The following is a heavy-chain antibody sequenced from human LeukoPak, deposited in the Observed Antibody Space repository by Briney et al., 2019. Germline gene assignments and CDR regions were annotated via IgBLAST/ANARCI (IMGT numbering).Heavy chain of an antibody. Sequence: GGSLRLSCAASGFTFSSYGMHWVRQAPGKGLEWVANIKQDGSEKYYVDSVKGRFTISRDNAKNSLYLQMNSLRAEDTAVYYCARDYSNFYYYYYMDVWGKGTTVTVSS. CDR3: ARDYSNFYYYYYMDV. V-gene: IGHV3-7*01. D-gene: IGHD4-11*01. CDR1: GFTFSSYG. CDR2: IKQDGSEK. J-gene: IGHJ6*03.